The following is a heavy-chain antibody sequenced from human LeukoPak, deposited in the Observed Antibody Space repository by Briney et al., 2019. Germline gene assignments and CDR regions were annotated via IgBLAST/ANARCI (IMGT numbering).Heavy chain of an antibody. V-gene: IGHV4-34*01. Sequence: SETLSLTCAVYGGSFSGYYWSWIRQPPGKGLEWIGEINHSGSTNYNPSLKSRVTISVDTPKNQFSLKLSSVTAADTAVYYCARVHSVAVDYWGQGTLVTVSS. CDR1: GGSFSGYY. CDR3: ARVHSVAVDY. J-gene: IGHJ4*02. D-gene: IGHD6-19*01. CDR2: INHSGST.